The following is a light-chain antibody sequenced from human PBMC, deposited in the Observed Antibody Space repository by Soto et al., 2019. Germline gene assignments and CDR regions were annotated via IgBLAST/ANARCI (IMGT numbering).Light chain of an antibody. CDR2: LNSDGSH. V-gene: IGLV4-69*01. CDR3: QTWGTGIQV. Sequence: QAVVTQSPSASASLGAWVKLTCTLSSGHSSYAIAWHQQQPEKGPRYLMKLNSDGSHSKGDGIPDRFSGSSSGAERYLTISSLQSEDETDYYCQTWGTGIQVFGGGTKLTVL. CDR1: SGHSSYA. J-gene: IGLJ2*01.